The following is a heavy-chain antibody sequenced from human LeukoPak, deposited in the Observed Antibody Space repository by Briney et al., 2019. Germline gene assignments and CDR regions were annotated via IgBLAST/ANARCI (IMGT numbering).Heavy chain of an antibody. D-gene: IGHD3-22*01. J-gene: IGHJ4*02. V-gene: IGHV1-18*01. CDR1: GYTFTSYG. CDR2: ISAYSGNT. CDR3: ARVGRYYYDSSGFDY. Sequence: ASVKVSCKASGYTFTSYGISWVRQAPGQGLEWMGWISAYSGNTNYAQKLQGRVTMTTDTSTSTAYMELRSLRSDDTAVYYCARVGRYYYDSSGFDYWGQGTLVTVSS.